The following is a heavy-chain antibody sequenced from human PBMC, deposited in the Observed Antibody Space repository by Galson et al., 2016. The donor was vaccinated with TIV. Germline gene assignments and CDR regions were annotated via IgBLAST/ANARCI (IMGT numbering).Heavy chain of an antibody. Sequence: SLRLSCAASGFAVSSNQVNWVRQAPGKGLEWVSTIYSGGTPEYADSVKGRFIISRDTLKNTVSLQMNTLRTEDTAVYFCARVQESLAAVEAFDVWGQGTLVTVSS. V-gene: IGHV3-53*01. D-gene: IGHD2-15*01. J-gene: IGHJ3*01. CDR2: IYSGGTP. CDR3: ARVQESLAAVEAFDV. CDR1: GFAVSSNQ.